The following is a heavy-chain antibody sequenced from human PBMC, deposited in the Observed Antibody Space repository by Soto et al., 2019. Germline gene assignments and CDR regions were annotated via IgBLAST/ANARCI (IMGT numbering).Heavy chain of an antibody. D-gene: IGHD3-9*01. Sequence: SETLSLTCTVSGGSISSYYWSWIRQPPGKGLEWIGYIYYSGSTNYNPSLKSRVTISVDTSKNQFSLKLSSVTAADTAVYYCARDDYDILTGLSWFDPWGQGTLVTVSS. J-gene: IGHJ5*02. CDR1: GGSISSYY. CDR2: IYYSGST. V-gene: IGHV4-59*01. CDR3: ARDDYDILTGLSWFDP.